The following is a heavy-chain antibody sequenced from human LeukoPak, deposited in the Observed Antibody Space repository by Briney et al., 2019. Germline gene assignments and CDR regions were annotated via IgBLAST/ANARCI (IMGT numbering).Heavy chain of an antibody. V-gene: IGHV1-8*01. J-gene: IGHJ6*02. Sequence: ASVKVSCKASGYTFTSYDINWVRQATGQGLEWMGWMNPNSGNTGYAQKFQGRVTMTRNTSISTAYMELSSLRSEDTAVYYCARVSATMVRWIRYGMDVWGQGTTVTVSS. CDR2: MNPNSGNT. CDR3: ARVSATMVRWIRYGMDV. D-gene: IGHD3-10*01. CDR1: GYTFTSYD.